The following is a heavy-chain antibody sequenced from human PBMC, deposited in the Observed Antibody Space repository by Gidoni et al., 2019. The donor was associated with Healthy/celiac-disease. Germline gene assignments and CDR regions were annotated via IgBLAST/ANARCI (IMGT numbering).Heavy chain of an antibody. CDR2: IYYSGST. CDR1: GGSISSYY. V-gene: IGHV4-59*01. J-gene: IGHJ4*02. CDR3: ARESWGPYYFDY. D-gene: IGHD3-16*01. Sequence: QVQLQESVPGLVKPSETLSLTCTVSGGSISSYYWSWIRQPPGKGLEWIGYIYYSGSTNYNPSLKSRVTISVDTSKNQFSLKLSSVTAADTAVYYCARESWGPYYFDYWGQGTLVTVSS.